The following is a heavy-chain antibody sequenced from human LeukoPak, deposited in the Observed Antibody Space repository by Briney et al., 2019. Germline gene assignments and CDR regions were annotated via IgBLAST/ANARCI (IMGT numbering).Heavy chain of an antibody. V-gene: IGHV3-7*01. CDR1: GFTLSRYW. CDR3: ATIAPSDAFDI. J-gene: IGHJ3*02. D-gene: IGHD5-24*01. CDR2: IKQDESEK. Sequence: GGSLRLSCAASGFTLSRYWMSWVRQAPGEGPEWVANIKQDESEKDYADSVRGRFTISRDNSKNTLYLQMNSLRAEDTAVYYCATIAPSDAFDIWGQGTMVTVSS.